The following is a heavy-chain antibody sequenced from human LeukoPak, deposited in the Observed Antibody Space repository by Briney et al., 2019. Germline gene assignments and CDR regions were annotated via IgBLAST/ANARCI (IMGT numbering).Heavy chain of an antibody. D-gene: IGHD6-19*01. CDR2: ISAYNGNT. CDR1: GYTFTSYG. CDR3: ARDRVAVAGGGGYYYGMDV. J-gene: IGHJ6*02. V-gene: IGHV1-18*01. Sequence: ASVKVSCKASGYTFTSYGISWVRQAPGQGLEWMGWISAYNGNTNYAQKLQGRVTMTTDTSTSTAYMELRSLRSDDTAVYYCARDRVAVAGGGGYYYGMDVWGQGTTVTVSS.